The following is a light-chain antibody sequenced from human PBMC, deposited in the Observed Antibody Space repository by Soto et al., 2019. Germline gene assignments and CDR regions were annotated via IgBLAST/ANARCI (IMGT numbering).Light chain of an antibody. CDR3: QQYGSSPRT. CDR2: GES. Sequence: EIVLTQSPGTLSLSPGERATLSCRASQSVSSSYLAWYQQKPGQAPRLLIYGESSRATGIPDRFSGSGSGTDFTLTISRLEPEDFAVYYCQQYGSSPRTFG. V-gene: IGKV3-20*01. CDR1: QSVSSSY. J-gene: IGKJ1*01.